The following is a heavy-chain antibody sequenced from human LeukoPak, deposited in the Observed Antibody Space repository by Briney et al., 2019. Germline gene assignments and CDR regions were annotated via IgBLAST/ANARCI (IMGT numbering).Heavy chain of an antibody. D-gene: IGHD2-15*01. Sequence: PGGSLRLSCAASGFTFSSYAMSWVRQAPGKGLEWVSTISGSGGGTYYADSVKGRFTISRDNAKNSLYLQMNSLRAEDTAVYYCARGCSGGSCYTGLTILLTHPNWFDPWGQGTLVTVSS. CDR1: GFTFSSYA. CDR2: ISGSGGGT. CDR3: ARGCSGGSCYTGLTILLTHPNWFDP. V-gene: IGHV3-23*01. J-gene: IGHJ5*02.